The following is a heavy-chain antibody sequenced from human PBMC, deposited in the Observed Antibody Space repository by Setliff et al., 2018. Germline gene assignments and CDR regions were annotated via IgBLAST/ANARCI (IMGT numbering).Heavy chain of an antibody. CDR2: FIPILGTV. V-gene: IGHV1-69*13. D-gene: IGHD3-16*01. J-gene: IGHJ6*03. CDR3: ARNGKAGEIMRSYYYYMDV. Sequence: GASVKVSCKTSGYSFINYGLSWMRQAPGQGLEWVGGFIPILGTVNYAQKFQGRVTITADEPTSTAYMELSSLRSEDTAVYYCARNGKAGEIMRSYYYYMDVWGKGTMVTVSS. CDR1: GYSFINYG.